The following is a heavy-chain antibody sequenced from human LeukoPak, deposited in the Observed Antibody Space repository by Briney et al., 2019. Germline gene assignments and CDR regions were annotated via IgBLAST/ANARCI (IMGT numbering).Heavy chain of an antibody. J-gene: IGHJ4*02. D-gene: IGHD3-3*01. V-gene: IGHV3-7*01. CDR2: IKQEGSEK. CDR3: ARALITIFGVVIFDY. CDR1: GFTFSSYW. Sequence: GGSLRLSCAASGFTFSSYWMSWVRQAPGKGLEWVANIKQEGSEKYYVDSVKGRFTISRDNAKISLYLQMNSLRAEDTAVYYCARALITIFGVVIFDYWGQGTLVTVSS.